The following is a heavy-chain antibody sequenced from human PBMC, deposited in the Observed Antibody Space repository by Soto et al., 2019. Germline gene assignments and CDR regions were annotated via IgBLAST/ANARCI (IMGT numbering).Heavy chain of an antibody. CDR1: GGSISSYY. D-gene: IGHD1-1*01. V-gene: IGHV4-59*01. Sequence: SETLSLTCTVSGGSISSYYWSWIRQPPGKGLEWIGYIYYSGSTNYNPSLKSRVTISVDTSKNQFSLKLSSVTAADTAVYYCARESTTGTTNFDYWGQGTLVTVSS. J-gene: IGHJ4*02. CDR3: ARESTTGTTNFDY. CDR2: IYYSGST.